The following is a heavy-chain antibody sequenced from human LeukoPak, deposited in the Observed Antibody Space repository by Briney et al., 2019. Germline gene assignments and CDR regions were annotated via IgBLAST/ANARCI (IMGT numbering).Heavy chain of an antibody. CDR1: GFTVSSNY. CDR2: IYSGGST. V-gene: IGHV3-66*01. D-gene: IGHD5-24*01. CDR3: ARTQRDGYNRPFDY. Sequence: GGSLRLSCAASGFTVSSNYMSWVRQAPGKGLEWVSVIYSGGSTYYADSVKGRFTISRDNSKNTLYLQMNSLRAEDTAVYYCARTQRDGYNRPFDYWGQGTLVTVSS. J-gene: IGHJ4*02.